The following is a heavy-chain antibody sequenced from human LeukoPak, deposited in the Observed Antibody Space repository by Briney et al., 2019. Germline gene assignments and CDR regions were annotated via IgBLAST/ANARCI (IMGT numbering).Heavy chain of an antibody. CDR1: VFTFSSYA. CDR2: ISGSGGST. J-gene: IGHJ5*02. Sequence: GGSLRLSCAASVFTFSSYAMSWVRQAPGKGLEWVSAISGSGGSTYYADSVKGRFTISRDNSKNTLYLQMNSLRAEDTAVYYCAKDRDSYGYANWFDPWGQGTLVTVSS. V-gene: IGHV3-23*01. CDR3: AKDRDSYGYANWFDP. D-gene: IGHD5-18*01.